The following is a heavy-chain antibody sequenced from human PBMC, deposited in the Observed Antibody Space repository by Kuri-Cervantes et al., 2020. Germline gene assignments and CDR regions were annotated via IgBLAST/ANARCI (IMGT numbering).Heavy chain of an antibody. Sequence: SETLSLTCTVSGGSISSYYWSWIRQPPGKGLEWIGYIYYSGSTNYNPSLKSRVTISVDTSKNQFSLKLSSVTAADTAVYYCAGYSSGWRYYYYGMDVWGQGTTVTVSS. CDR2: IYYSGST. D-gene: IGHD6-19*01. CDR1: GGSISSYY. CDR3: AGYSSGWRYYYYGMDV. J-gene: IGHJ6*02. V-gene: IGHV4-59*01.